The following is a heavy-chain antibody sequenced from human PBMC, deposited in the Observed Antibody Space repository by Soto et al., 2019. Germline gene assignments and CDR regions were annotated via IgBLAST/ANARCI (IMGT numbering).Heavy chain of an antibody. CDR1: GGSISSSSYY. D-gene: IGHD4-17*01. J-gene: IGHJ4*02. CDR2: IYYSGST. Sequence: SETLSLTCTVSGGSISSSSYYWGWIRQPPGKGLEWIGSIYYSGSTYYNPSLKSRVTISVDTSKNQFSLKLSSVTAADTAVYYCARHPAATTVHYFDYWGQGTLVTVSS. V-gene: IGHV4-39*01. CDR3: ARHPAATTVHYFDY.